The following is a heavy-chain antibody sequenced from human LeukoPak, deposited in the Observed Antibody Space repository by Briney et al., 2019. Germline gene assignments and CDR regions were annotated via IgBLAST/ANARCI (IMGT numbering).Heavy chain of an antibody. CDR2: VSASSSYV. CDR3: ARHSGTYPFDY. V-gene: IGHV3-21*01. CDR1: GFSFSSYS. J-gene: IGHJ4*02. Sequence: GGSLRLSCSASGFSFSSYSMNWVRQAPGKGLEWVSSVSASSSYVYYADSVKGRFTISRDNAKNSLFLQMNSLRVEDTAVYYCARHSGTYPFDYWGQGALVTVSS. D-gene: IGHD1-26*01.